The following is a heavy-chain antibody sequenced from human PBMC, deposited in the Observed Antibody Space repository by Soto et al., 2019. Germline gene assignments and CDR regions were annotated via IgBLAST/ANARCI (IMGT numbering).Heavy chain of an antibody. D-gene: IGHD3-16*01. V-gene: IGHV1-69*02. CDR1: GGTFSSYT. J-gene: IGHJ6*03. CDR2: IIPILGIA. Sequence: SVKVSCKASGGTFSSYTISWVRQAPGQGLEWMGRIIPILGIANYAQKFRGRVTITADKSTSTAYMELSSLRSEDTAVYYCARVRSGGFGYYMDVWGKGTTVTVSS. CDR3: ARVRSGGFGYYMDV.